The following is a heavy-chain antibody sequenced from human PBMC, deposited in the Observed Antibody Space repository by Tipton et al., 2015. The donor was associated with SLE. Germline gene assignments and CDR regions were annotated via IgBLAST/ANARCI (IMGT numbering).Heavy chain of an antibody. D-gene: IGHD1-26*01. CDR2: IYYSGST. Sequence: TLSLTCTVSGGSISSSSYYWGWIRQPPGKGLEWIGSIYYSGSTYYNPSLKSRVTISVDTSKNQFSLKLSSVTAADTAVYYCARALGELLPAEYFQHWGQGTLVTVSS. V-gene: IGHV4-39*01. CDR3: ARALGELLPAEYFQH. J-gene: IGHJ1*01. CDR1: GGSISSSSYY.